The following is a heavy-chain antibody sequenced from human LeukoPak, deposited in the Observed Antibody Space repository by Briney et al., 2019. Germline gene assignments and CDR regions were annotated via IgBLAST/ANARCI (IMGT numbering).Heavy chain of an antibody. CDR1: GFMFSSYW. J-gene: IGHJ4*02. CDR3: ARDHDFWSVTDY. Sequence: PGGSLRLSCVASGFMFSSYWMNWVRQAPGKGLVWVSRINSDGSSTSYADSVKGRFTISRDNAKNSLYLQMNSLRAEDTAVYYCARDHDFWSVTDYWGQGTLVTVSS. D-gene: IGHD3-3*01. V-gene: IGHV3-74*01. CDR2: INSDGSST.